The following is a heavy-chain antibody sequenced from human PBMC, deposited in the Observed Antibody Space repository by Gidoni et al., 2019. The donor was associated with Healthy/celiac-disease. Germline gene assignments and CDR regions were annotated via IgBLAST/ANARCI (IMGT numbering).Heavy chain of an antibody. CDR3: ARHPIDYYDSSGYSRPAIDY. V-gene: IGHV4-39*01. Sequence: QLQLQESGPGLVKPSETLSLTCTVSGGSISSSSYYWGWIRQPPGKGLEWIGSIYYSGSTYYNPSLKSRVTISADTSKNQFSLKLSSVTAADTAVYYCARHPIDYYDSSGYSRPAIDYWGQGTLVTVSS. J-gene: IGHJ4*02. CDR2: IYYSGST. CDR1: GGSISSSSYY. D-gene: IGHD3-22*01.